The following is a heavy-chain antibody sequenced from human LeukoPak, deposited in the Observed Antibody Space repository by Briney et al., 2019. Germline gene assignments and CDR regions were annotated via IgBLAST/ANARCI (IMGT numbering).Heavy chain of an antibody. CDR3: ARVRGAMFRSGWSDY. D-gene: IGHD6-13*01. V-gene: IGHV3-21*01. J-gene: IGHJ4*02. CDR2: ISTSSSYI. Sequence: GGSLRLSCAGSGFTFTTSDMNWVRQAPGKGLEWVPSISTSSSYIYYAESVKGRFIISRDNTKNSLFLQMNSLRVDDTAVYYCARVRGAMFRSGWSDYWGQGTLVTVSS. CDR1: GFTFTTSD.